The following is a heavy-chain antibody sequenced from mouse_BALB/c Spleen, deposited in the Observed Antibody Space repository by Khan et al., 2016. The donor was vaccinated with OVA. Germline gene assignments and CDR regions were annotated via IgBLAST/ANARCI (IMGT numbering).Heavy chain of an antibody. D-gene: IGHD1-1*01. CDR1: GFSLTGYG. CDR3: ARVTTVVDAMDY. CDR2: IWGDGST. Sequence: QVQLKQSGPGLVAPSQSLSITCTVSGFSLTGYGVNWVRQPPGKGLVWLGMIWGDGSTDYNSALKSRLSISKDNSKSQVFLKMNSLQTDDTARYYCARVTTVVDAMDYWGQGTSVTVSS. V-gene: IGHV2-6-7*01. J-gene: IGHJ4*01.